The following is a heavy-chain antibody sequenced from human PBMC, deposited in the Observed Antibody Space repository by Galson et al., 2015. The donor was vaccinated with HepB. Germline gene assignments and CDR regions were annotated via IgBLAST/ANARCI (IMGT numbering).Heavy chain of an antibody. CDR2: IWYDGRNK. Sequence: SLRLSCAASGFTFSSYGMHWVRQAPGKGLEWVAVIWYDGRNKYYADSVKGRFTISRDNSKSTLFLQMNSLRAEDTAVYYCARAIGHSSSYYMDVWGKGTSVTVSS. V-gene: IGHV3-33*01. CDR1: GFTFSSYG. J-gene: IGHJ6*03. D-gene: IGHD6-6*01. CDR3: ARAIGHSSSYYMDV.